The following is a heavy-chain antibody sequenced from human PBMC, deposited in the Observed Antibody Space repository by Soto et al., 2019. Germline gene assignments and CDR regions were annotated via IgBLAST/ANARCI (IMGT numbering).Heavy chain of an antibody. CDR3: ARDGGYDFWSGYSNNWFDP. V-gene: IGHV3-66*01. J-gene: IGHJ5*02. D-gene: IGHD3-3*01. Sequence: EVQLVESGGGLVQPGGSLRLSCAASGFTVSSNYMSWVRQAPGKGLEWVSVIYSGGSTYYADSVKGRFTISRDNSKNTLYLQMNSLRAEDTAVYYCARDGGYDFWSGYSNNWFDPWGQGTLVTVSS. CDR2: IYSGGST. CDR1: GFTVSSNY.